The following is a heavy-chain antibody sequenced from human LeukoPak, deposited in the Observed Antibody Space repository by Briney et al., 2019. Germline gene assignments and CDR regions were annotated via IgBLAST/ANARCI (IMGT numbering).Heavy chain of an antibody. Sequence: PSETLSLTCAVSGGSISSSNWWSLVRQPPGKGLEWIGEIYHSGSTNYNPSLKSRVTISVDKSKNQFSLKLSSVTAADTAVYYCARVSHNSGYYDSSGFNWYFDLWGRGTLVTVSS. J-gene: IGHJ2*01. V-gene: IGHV4-4*02. CDR1: GGSISSSNW. D-gene: IGHD3-22*01. CDR3: ARVSHNSGYYDSSGFNWYFDL. CDR2: IYHSGST.